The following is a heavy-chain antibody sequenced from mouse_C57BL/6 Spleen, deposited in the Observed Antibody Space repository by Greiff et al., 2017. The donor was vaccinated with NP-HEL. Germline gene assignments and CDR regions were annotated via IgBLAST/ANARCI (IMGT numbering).Heavy chain of an antibody. J-gene: IGHJ3*01. V-gene: IGHV5-4*03. CDR1: GFTFSSYA. CDR3: ARNYYDYDGFAY. Sequence: EVNVVESGGGLVKPGGSLKLSCAASGFTFSSYAMSWVRQTPEKRLEWVATISDGGSYTYYPDNVKGRFTISRDNAKNNLYLQMSHLKSEDTAMYYCARNYYDYDGFAYWGQGTLVTVSA. D-gene: IGHD2-4*01. CDR2: ISDGGSYT.